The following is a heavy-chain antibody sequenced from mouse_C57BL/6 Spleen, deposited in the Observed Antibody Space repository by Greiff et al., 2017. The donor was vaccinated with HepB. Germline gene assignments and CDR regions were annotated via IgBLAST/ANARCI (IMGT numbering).Heavy chain of an antibody. D-gene: IGHD3-2*02. CDR3: ARDSSAYFDY. V-gene: IGHV1-82*01. J-gene: IGHJ2*01. CDR1: GYAFSSSW. Sequence: QLQQSGPELVKPGASVKISCKASGYAFSSSWMNWVKQRPGKGLEWIGRIYPGDGDTNYNGKFKGKATLTADKSSSTAYMQLSSLTSEDSAVYFCARDSSAYFDYWGQGTTLTVSS. CDR2: IYPGDGDT.